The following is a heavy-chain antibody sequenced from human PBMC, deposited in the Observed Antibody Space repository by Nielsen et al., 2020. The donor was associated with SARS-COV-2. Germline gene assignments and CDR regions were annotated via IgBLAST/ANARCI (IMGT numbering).Heavy chain of an antibody. J-gene: IGHJ4*02. D-gene: IGHD4-17*01. CDR1: GFTFSSYA. CDR2: INSDGSST. CDR3: ARDGRVYGDYVGWGLGDY. Sequence: GESLKISCAASGFTFSSYAMSWVRQAPGKGLVWVSRINSDGSSTSYADSVKGRFTISRDNAKNTLYLQMNSLRAEDTAVYYCARDGRVYGDYVGWGLGDYWGQGTLVTVSS. V-gene: IGHV3-74*01.